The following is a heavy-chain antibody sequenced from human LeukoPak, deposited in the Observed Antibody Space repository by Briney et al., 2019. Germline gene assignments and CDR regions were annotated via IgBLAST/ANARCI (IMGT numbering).Heavy chain of an antibody. Sequence: PGGSLRLSCAASGFTFSSYAMNWARQAPGKGLEWVSAITGSDGRTYYADSVRGRFTISRDNSRNTLYLQMNSLRAEDTAVYYCAREGRGGDYAVDAFDIWGQGTMVTVSS. J-gene: IGHJ3*02. CDR1: GFTFSSYA. V-gene: IGHV3-23*01. CDR3: AREGRGGDYAVDAFDI. D-gene: IGHD4-17*01. CDR2: ITGSDGRT.